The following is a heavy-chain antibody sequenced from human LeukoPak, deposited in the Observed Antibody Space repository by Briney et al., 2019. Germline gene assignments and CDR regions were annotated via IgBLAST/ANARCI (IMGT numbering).Heavy chain of an antibody. CDR2: IYYSGST. CDR1: GGSISSYY. CDR3: ARDSSGYYYSYYFDY. Sequence: SETLSLTCTVSGGSISSYYWSWIRQPPGKGLEWIGYIYYSGSTNYNPSLKSRVTISVDTSKNQFSLKLSSVTAADTAVYYCARDSSGYYYSYYFDYWGQGTLVTVSS. D-gene: IGHD3-22*01. V-gene: IGHV4-59*01. J-gene: IGHJ4*02.